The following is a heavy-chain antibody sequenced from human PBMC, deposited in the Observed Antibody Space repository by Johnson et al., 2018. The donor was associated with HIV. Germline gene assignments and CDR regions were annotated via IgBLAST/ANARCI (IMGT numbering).Heavy chain of an antibody. CDR3: AREMAWEDAFDI. CDR1: GFTFSDYY. J-gene: IGHJ3*02. CDR2: ISSSGTAK. V-gene: IGHV3-11*04. Sequence: QVQVVESGGGLVKPGGSLRLSCAASGFTFSDYYMNWMRQAPGKGLEWLSYISSSGTAKYYADSVKGRFTISRDNAKNSLYLQMNSLRAEDTAVYYCAREMAWEDAFDIWGQGTMVTVSS. D-gene: IGHD5-24*01.